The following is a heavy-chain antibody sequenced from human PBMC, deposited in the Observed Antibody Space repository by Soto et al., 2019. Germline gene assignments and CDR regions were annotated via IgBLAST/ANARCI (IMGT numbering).Heavy chain of an antibody. D-gene: IGHD2-2*01. Sequence: LSLTCTVSGGSISPYYWSWIRQPPGKGLEWIGYISYSGSTNYNPSLKSRVTLSVDTSKSQFSLKLDSVTAADTALYFCARADCSSTRCYPFDYWGQGAVVTVSS. CDR1: GGSISPYY. CDR2: ISYSGST. J-gene: IGHJ4*02. CDR3: ARADCSSTRCYPFDY. V-gene: IGHV4-59*01.